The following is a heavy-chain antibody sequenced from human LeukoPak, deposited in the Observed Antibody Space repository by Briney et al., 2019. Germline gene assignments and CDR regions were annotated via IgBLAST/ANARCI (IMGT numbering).Heavy chain of an antibody. CDR1: GYTFTSYG. CDR3: ARQGYGGNPQGAADY. CDR2: ISAYNGNT. J-gene: IGHJ4*02. D-gene: IGHD4-23*01. Sequence: GASVKVSCKASGYTFTSYGISWVRQAPGQGPEWMGWISAYNGNTNYAQKLQGRVTMTTDTSTSTAYMELRSLSSDDTAVYYCARQGYGGNPQGAADYWGQGTLVTVSS. V-gene: IGHV1-18*01.